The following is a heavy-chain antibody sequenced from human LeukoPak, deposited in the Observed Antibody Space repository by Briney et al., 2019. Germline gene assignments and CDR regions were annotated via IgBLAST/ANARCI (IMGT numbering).Heavy chain of an antibody. V-gene: IGHV4-59*08. D-gene: IGHD1-14*01. Sequence: PSETLSLTCTVSGGSISSDYWSWIRQPPGKGLECIGYISYRGSTNSNPSLKSRVTISIDTSKNQFSLKLSSVTATDTAVYYCARLTARSWFDPWGQGTLVTVSS. J-gene: IGHJ5*02. CDR3: ARLTARSWFDP. CDR1: GGSISSDY. CDR2: ISYRGST.